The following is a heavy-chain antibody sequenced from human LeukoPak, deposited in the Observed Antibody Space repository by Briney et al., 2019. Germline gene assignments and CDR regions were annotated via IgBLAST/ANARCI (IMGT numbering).Heavy chain of an antibody. Sequence: ASVKVSCKASGGTFSSYAMHWVRQAPGQRLEWMGWINAGNGNTKYSQKFQGRVTITRDTSASTAYMELSSLRSEDTAVYYCARGVNYYGSGSYYRREYYFDYWGQGTLVTVSS. J-gene: IGHJ4*02. D-gene: IGHD3-10*01. V-gene: IGHV1-3*01. CDR1: GGTFSSYA. CDR2: INAGNGNT. CDR3: ARGVNYYGSGSYYRREYYFDY.